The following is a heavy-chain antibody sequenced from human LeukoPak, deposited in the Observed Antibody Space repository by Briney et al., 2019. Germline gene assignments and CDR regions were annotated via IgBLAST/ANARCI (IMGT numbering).Heavy chain of an antibody. CDR1: GFTLSTFG. CDR2: ISDDGSNR. V-gene: IGHV3-30*18. CDR3: AKDPDTATIIYWYFDL. Sequence: GGSLRLSCTASGFTLSTFGMHWVRQAPGKGLEWVAVISDDGSNRYCGDSVKGRFTISRDNSKNTLYLQMNSLRAEDAAVYYCAKDPDTATIIYWYFDLWGRGTLVTVSS. D-gene: IGHD5-18*01. J-gene: IGHJ2*01.